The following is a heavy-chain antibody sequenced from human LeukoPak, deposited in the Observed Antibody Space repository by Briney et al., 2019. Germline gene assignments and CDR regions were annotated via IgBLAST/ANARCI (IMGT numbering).Heavy chain of an antibody. CDR1: GITLSNYG. J-gene: IGHJ4*02. CDR2: ISERGGST. V-gene: IGHV3-23*01. Sequence: PGGSLRLSCVVSGITLSNYGMSWVRQAPGKGLEWVSGISERGGSTNYADSVKGRFIISRDTSKNTVYLQMNSLRVEDTGVYFCAKRGIVIRAVIMIGFHKEAYYFDYWGQGILVTVSS. D-gene: IGHD3-10*01. CDR3: AKRGIVIRAVIMIGFHKEAYYFDY.